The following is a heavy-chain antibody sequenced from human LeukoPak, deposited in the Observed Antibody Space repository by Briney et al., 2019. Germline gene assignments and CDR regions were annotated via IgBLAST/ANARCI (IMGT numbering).Heavy chain of an antibody. J-gene: IGHJ4*02. CDR1: GGSISSGGYS. V-gene: IGHV4-30-2*01. CDR3: ARGVEYGDPYYFDY. Sequence: PSETLSLTCAVSGGSISSGGYSWSRIRQPPGKGLEWIGYIYHSGSTYYNPSLKSRVTISVDRSKNQFSLKLSSVTAADTAVYYCARGVEYGDPYYFDYWGQGTLVTVSS. D-gene: IGHD4-17*01. CDR2: IYHSGST.